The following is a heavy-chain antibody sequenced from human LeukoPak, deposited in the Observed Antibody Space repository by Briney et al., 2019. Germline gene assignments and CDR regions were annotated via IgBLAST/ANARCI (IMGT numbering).Heavy chain of an antibody. J-gene: IGHJ4*02. CDR3: ARGRTYYDISARGYFDY. V-gene: IGHV3-13*01. Sequence: PGGSLRLSCAASGFTFSSYDMHWVRQATGKGLEWVSSIGTAGDTYYPGSVKGRFTISRENAKNSLYLQMNSLRAGDTAVYYCARGRTYYDISARGYFDYWGQGTLVTVSS. CDR1: GFTFSSYD. CDR2: IGTAGDT. D-gene: IGHD3-9*01.